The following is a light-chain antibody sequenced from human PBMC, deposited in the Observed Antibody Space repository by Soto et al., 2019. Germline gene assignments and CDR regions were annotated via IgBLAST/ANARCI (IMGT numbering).Light chain of an antibody. CDR1: QSVSSSY. V-gene: IGKV3-20*01. J-gene: IGKJ4*01. CDR2: GAS. CDR3: QQYGSSPLT. Sequence: EIVLTQSPGTLSLSPGERATLSCRASQSVSSSYLAWYQQKPGQAPRLLIYGASSRATGIPDRFSGSGSGTDFTLTISRLDPEDFAVYYCQQYGSSPLTVXGGTKEDIK.